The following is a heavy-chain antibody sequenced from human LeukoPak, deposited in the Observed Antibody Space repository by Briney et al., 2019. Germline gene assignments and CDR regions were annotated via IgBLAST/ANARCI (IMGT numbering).Heavy chain of an antibody. J-gene: IGHJ4*02. Sequence: KPSETLSLTCTVSGGSISSSSYYWGWIRQPPGKGLEWIGSIYYSGSTYYNPSLKSRVTISVDTSKNQFSLKLSSVAAADTAVYYCAREYIVVVTAVNYFDYWGQGTLVTVSS. V-gene: IGHV4-39*07. CDR1: GGSISSSSYY. D-gene: IGHD2-21*02. CDR2: IYYSGST. CDR3: AREYIVVVTAVNYFDY.